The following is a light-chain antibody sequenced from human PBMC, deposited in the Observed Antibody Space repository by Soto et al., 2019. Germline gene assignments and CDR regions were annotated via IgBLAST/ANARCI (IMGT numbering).Light chain of an antibody. V-gene: IGLV2-14*01. CDR3: SSYTSSSTRV. Sequence: QSDLNQPASVSGSPGQSITISCTGTSSDVGGYNYVSWYQQHPGKASKLMIYDVSNRPSGVSNRFSGSKSGNTASLTISGLQAEDEADYYCSSYTSSSTRVFGTGTKVTVL. J-gene: IGLJ1*01. CDR2: DVS. CDR1: SSDVGGYNY.